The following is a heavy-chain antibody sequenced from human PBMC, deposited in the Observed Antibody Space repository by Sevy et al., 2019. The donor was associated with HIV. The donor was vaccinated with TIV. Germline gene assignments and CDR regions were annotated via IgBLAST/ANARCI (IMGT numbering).Heavy chain of an antibody. CDR3: ATSPDYYASSRDAFDI. D-gene: IGHD3-22*01. J-gene: IGHJ3*02. Sequence: ASVKVSCKVSGYTLTELSIHWVRQAPGKGLEWMGGFDPEDGETIYAQKFQGRVTMTGDTSTDTAYMELSSLRSEDTAVYYCATSPDYYASSRDAFDIWGQGTMVTVSS. V-gene: IGHV1-24*01. CDR2: FDPEDGET. CDR1: GYTLTELS.